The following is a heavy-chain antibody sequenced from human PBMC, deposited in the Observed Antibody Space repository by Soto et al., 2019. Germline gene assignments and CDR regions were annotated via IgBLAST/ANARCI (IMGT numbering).Heavy chain of an antibody. CDR2: INPNSGGT. V-gene: IGHV1-2*04. Sequence: ASVKVSCKASGYTFTGYYMHWVRQAPGQGLEWMGWINPNSGGTNYAQKFQGWVTMTRDTSISTAYMELSRLRSDDTAVYYCARVRIVVVPAAIGVPLDYYGMDVWGQGTTVTVSS. CDR1: GYTFTGYY. CDR3: ARVRIVVVPAAIGVPLDYYGMDV. D-gene: IGHD2-2*02. J-gene: IGHJ6*02.